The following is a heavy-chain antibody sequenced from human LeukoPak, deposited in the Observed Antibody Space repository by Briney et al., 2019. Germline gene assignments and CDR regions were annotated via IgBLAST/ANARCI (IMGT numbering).Heavy chain of an antibody. CDR1: GGSINSGSYF. V-gene: IGHV4-61*02. Sequence: SETLSLTCTVSGGSINSGSYFWSWIRQPAGKGLEWIGRIYTSGITNYNSSLMSRATISIDTSMNQFSLKLSSVTAADTAVYYCARSNSGSYRELDYWGQGALVTVSS. CDR3: ARSNSGSYRELDY. D-gene: IGHD1-26*01. CDR2: IYTSGIT. J-gene: IGHJ4*02.